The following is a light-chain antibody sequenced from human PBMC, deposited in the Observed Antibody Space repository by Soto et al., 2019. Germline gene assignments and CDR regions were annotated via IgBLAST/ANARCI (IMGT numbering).Light chain of an antibody. CDR1: QSVSSTH. Sequence: EIVLTQSPGTLSLSPGDRATLSCRASQSVSSTHLAWYQQKPGQAPRLLIYGASSRATGIPDRFSGSGSGTDFTLTISRLEPEDFAVYYCQQYGSSRTFGQGTKVDI. J-gene: IGKJ1*01. CDR2: GAS. CDR3: QQYGSSRT. V-gene: IGKV3-20*01.